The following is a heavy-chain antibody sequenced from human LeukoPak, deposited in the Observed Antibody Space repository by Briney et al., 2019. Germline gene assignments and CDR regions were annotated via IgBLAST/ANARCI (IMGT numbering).Heavy chain of an antibody. CDR1: GLSFSNYA. CDR2: ISGGGDYI. V-gene: IGHV3-23*01. Sequence: GGSLRLSRAASGLSFSNYAMSWVRQAPGKGLEWVSAISGGGDYIYYSDSVKGRFTTSRDNSKNTVFLQMNSLRAEDTAIYYCAKEAAAVGVGYFTHWGQGTLVTVSS. CDR3: AKEAAAVGVGYFTH. D-gene: IGHD6-25*01. J-gene: IGHJ4*02.